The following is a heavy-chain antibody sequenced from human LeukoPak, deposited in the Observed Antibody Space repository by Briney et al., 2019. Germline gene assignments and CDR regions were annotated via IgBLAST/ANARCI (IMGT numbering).Heavy chain of an antibody. CDR3: AKDSSGDGYNSSNF. Sequence: PGGSLRLSCAASGFTFSSYGMHWVRQAPGKGLEWVALMSHDGSNKFYVDSVKGRFTISRDNSKNTLYLQMDSLRADDTAVYYCAKDSSGDGYNSSNFWGQGTLVTVSS. CDR1: GFTFSSYG. D-gene: IGHD5-24*01. V-gene: IGHV3-30*18. CDR2: MSHDGSNK. J-gene: IGHJ4*02.